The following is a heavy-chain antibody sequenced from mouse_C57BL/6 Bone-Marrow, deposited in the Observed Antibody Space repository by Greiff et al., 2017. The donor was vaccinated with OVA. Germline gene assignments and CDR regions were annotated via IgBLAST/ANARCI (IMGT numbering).Heavy chain of an antibody. CDR1: GFNINDDY. CDR3: TTGGYGAGPYFDD. V-gene: IGHV14-4*01. CDR2: IDPENGGT. D-gene: IGHD2-2*01. J-gene: IGHJ2*01. Sequence: EVKLMESGAELVRPGASVKLSCTASGFNINDDYMHWVKQRPEQGLEWIGWIDPENGGTEYDSKFQGKATLTADKSSNTAYLQLSSLTSEDTAVYFCTTGGYGAGPYFDDWGQGTTLTVAS.